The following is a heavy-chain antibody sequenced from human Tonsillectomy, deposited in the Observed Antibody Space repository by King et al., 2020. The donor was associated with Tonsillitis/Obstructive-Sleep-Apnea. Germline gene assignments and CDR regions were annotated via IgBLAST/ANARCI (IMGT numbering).Heavy chain of an antibody. Sequence: VQLQESGPGLVKPPETLSLTCTVSGGSISSHYWSWIRQPPGKGLEWIGYIYYSGSTNYNPSLKSRVTISVDTSKNQFSLKLSSVTAADTAVYYCARDMVLEAGGDAFDIWGQGTMVTVSS. CDR2: IYYSGST. V-gene: IGHV4-59*11. J-gene: IGHJ3*02. CDR3: ARDMVLEAGGDAFDI. D-gene: IGHD2-8*01. CDR1: GGSISSHY.